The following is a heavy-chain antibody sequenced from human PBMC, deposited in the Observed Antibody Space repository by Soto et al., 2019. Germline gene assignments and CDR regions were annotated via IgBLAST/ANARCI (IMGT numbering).Heavy chain of an antibody. CDR3: ARAGYYYDSSGYYLDL. Sequence: QVQLQESGPGLVKPSETLSLTCTVSGGSISSYYWSWIRQPPGKGLEWIGYIYYSGSTNYNPSLKSRVTISVDTSKNQFSLKLSSVSAADTAVYYCARAGYYYDSSGYYLDLWGRGTLVTVSS. CDR1: GGSISSYY. V-gene: IGHV4-59*01. D-gene: IGHD3-22*01. CDR2: IYYSGST. J-gene: IGHJ2*01.